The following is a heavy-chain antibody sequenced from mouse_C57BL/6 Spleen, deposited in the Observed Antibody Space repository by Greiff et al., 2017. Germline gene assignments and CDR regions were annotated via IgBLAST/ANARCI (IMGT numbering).Heavy chain of an antibody. D-gene: IGHD1-1*01. CDR2: IDPANGTT. Sequence: VQLQQSVAELVRPGASVKLSCTASGFNIKNTYMHWVKQRPEQGLEWIGRIDPANGTTKYAPKFQGKATITADTSSNTAYLQLSSLASEDAAIYCGARFYFDGSSPDYWGQGTTLTVSS. V-gene: IGHV14-3*01. CDR3: ARFYFDGSSPDY. J-gene: IGHJ2*01. CDR1: GFNIKNTY.